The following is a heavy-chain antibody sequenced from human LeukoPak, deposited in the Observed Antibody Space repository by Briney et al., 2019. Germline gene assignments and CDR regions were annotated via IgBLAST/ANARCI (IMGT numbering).Heavy chain of an antibody. CDR2: INPNSGGT. CDR3: ARDVLTMFGYFSAADDF. Sequence: ASVKVSCKASGYTFTGYYMHWVRQATGQGLEWMGWINPNSGGTNYAQKFQGRVTMTRDTSTGTAYMELSRLRSDDTAMYYCARDVLTMFGYFSAADDFWGQGTLVTVSS. J-gene: IGHJ4*02. CDR1: GYTFTGYY. V-gene: IGHV1-2*02. D-gene: IGHD3-10*02.